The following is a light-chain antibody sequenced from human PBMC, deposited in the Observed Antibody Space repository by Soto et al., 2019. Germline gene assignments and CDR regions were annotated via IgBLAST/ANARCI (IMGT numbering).Light chain of an antibody. CDR3: SSYPSSSTLV. CDR2: EVS. J-gene: IGLJ2*01. V-gene: IGLV2-14*01. CDR1: SSDVGGYNY. Sequence: QPVLTQPASVSGSPGQSITISCTGTSSDVGGYNYVSWYQQHPGKAPKLMIYEVSNRPSGVSNRFSGSKSGNTASLTISGLQAEAEADYYSSSYPSSSTLVFGGGTKLTVL.